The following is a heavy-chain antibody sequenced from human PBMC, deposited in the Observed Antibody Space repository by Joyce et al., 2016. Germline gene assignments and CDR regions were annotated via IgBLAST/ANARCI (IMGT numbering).Heavy chain of an antibody. D-gene: IGHD2-8*01. CDR1: GFTFSSYS. V-gene: IGHV3-21*01. CDR3: ARSSYTNGIFDY. J-gene: IGHJ4*02. CDR2: LSSSSSYI. Sequence: EVQLVESGGGLVKPGGYLRLSCAASGFTFSSYSMRWVRQAPGKGLEWVSSLSSSSSYIKYTDSVKGRFTISRDNAKNSLYLQMNSLRVEDTAVYYCARSSYTNGIFDYWGQGTLVTVSS.